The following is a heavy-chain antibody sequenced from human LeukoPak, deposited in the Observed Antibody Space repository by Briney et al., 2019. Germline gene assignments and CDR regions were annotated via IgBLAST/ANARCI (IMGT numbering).Heavy chain of an antibody. J-gene: IGHJ5*02. Sequence: SEALSLTCTVSGGSISSYYWNWIRQPPGKGLEWIGYIYYSGSTNYNPSLKSRVTISLDTSKNQFSLNLTSVTAADTAVYYCARFTPQGYGWGGYNRFDPWGQGTLVTVSS. V-gene: IGHV4-59*01. D-gene: IGHD3-16*01. CDR3: ARFTPQGYGWGGYNRFDP. CDR1: GGSISSYY. CDR2: IYYSGST.